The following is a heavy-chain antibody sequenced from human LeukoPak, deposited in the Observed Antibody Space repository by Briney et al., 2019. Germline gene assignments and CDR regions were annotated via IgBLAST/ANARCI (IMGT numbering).Heavy chain of an antibody. CDR2: ISTGSDTT. Sequence: LPGGSLRLSCAASGFTFSSYSMNWVRQAPGKGLEWVSYISTGSDTTYYADSVRGRFTISRDNAKNSLYLQMNSLRAEDTAVYYCARDGIAAHPGDAFDVWGQGTMVTVSS. CDR1: GFTFSSYS. V-gene: IGHV3-48*01. D-gene: IGHD6-6*01. J-gene: IGHJ3*01. CDR3: ARDGIAAHPGDAFDV.